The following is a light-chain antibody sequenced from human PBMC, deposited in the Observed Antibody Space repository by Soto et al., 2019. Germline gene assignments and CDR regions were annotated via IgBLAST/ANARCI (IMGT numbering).Light chain of an antibody. J-gene: IGLJ3*02. CDR2: SYN. CDR1: SSNIGRNS. V-gene: IGLV1-44*01. Sequence: QSVLTQPPSASGTPGQRVTISCSGSSSNIGRNSVNWYQHLPGTAPKLLIYSYNQRPSGVPDRFSGSRSDTSASLAISGLQSEDEAEYFCAPWDDSLNGPVFGGGTKLTVL. CDR3: APWDDSLNGPV.